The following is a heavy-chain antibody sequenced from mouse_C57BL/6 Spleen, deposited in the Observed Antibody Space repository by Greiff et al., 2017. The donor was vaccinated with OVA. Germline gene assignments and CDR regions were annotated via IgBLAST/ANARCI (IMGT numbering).Heavy chain of an antibody. V-gene: IGHV10-1*01. Sequence: EVQVVESGVGLVQPKGSLKLSCAASGFSFNTYAMNWVRQAPGKGLEWVARIRSKSNNYATYYADSVKDRFTISRDDSESMLYLQMNNLKTEDTAMYYCVKGHYYGSSYGYFDVWGTGTTVTVSS. CDR2: IRSKSNNYAT. D-gene: IGHD1-1*01. CDR3: VKGHYYGSSYGYFDV. CDR1: GFSFNTYA. J-gene: IGHJ1*03.